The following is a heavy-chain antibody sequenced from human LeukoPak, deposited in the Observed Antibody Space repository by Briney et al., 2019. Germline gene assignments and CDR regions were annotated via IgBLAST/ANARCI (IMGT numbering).Heavy chain of an antibody. J-gene: IGHJ4*02. D-gene: IGHD4-11*01. CDR3: AKDAQRGFDYSNSLEY. V-gene: IGHV3-33*06. CDR1: GFTFSHYG. Sequence: PGGSLRLSCAASGFTFSHYGMHWVRQALGKGLEWVAVIWHDGSSRYYADSVKGRFTISRDNSRNTVYLQMNSLRAEDTAVYYCAKDAQRGFDYSNSLEYWGQGNLVTVSS. CDR2: IWHDGSSR.